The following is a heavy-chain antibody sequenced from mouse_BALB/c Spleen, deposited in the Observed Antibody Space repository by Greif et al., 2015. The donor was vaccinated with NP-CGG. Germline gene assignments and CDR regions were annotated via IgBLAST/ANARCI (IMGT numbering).Heavy chain of an antibody. J-gene: IGHJ2*01. D-gene: IGHD1-1*01. CDR3: TLLYGSSYFGY. CDR1: GYTFTSYW. V-gene: IGHV1S22*01. Sequence: LQQSGSELVRPGASVKLSCKASGYTFTSYWMHWVKQRPGQGLEWIGNIYPGSGSTNYDEKFKSKATLTVDTSSSTAYMQLSSLTSEDSAVYYCTLLYGSSYFGYWGQGTTLTVSS. CDR2: IYPGSGST.